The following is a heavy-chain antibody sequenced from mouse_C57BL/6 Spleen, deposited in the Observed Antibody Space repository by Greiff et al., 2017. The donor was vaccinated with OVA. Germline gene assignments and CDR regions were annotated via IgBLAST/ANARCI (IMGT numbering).Heavy chain of an antibody. CDR2: IYPGSGST. J-gene: IGHJ2*01. CDR3: ARGGYGKDYFDY. CDR1: GYTFTSYW. D-gene: IGHD1-1*01. V-gene: IGHV1-55*01. Sequence: QVQLQQPGAELVKPGASVKMSCKASGYTFTSYWITWVKQRPGQGLEWIGDIYPGSGSTNYNEKFKSKATLTVDTSSSTAYMQLSSLTSEDSAVYYCARGGYGKDYFDYWGQGTTLTVSS.